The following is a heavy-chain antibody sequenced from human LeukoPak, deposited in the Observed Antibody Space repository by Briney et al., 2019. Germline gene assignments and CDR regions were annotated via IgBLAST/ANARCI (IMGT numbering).Heavy chain of an antibody. D-gene: IGHD3-22*01. CDR1: GFIFCNYA. CDR2: IRHDGGTT. Sequence: SRGSLRLSPAPSGFIFCNYAMHSVRPAPGKGLEYVSAIRHDGGTTYYANPAKARFSISRDNSKSTLYLQMGPLRGDDMAVYYCARAGDSRAYSLTAFDIWGPGRRVTVSS. CDR3: ARAGDSRAYSLTAFDI. V-gene: IGHV3-64*01. J-gene: IGHJ3*02.